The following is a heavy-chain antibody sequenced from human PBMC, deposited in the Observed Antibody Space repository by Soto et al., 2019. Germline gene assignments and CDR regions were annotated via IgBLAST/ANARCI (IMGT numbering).Heavy chain of an antibody. Sequence: GGSLRLSCAASGFAFSSHPMSWVRQAPEKGLEWVAGISDGGDLTYNADSVGGRFTISRDNSRNTLYLQMNSLRAEDTAVYYCARRVIGSSRAFDIWGQGTMGTVS. J-gene: IGHJ3*02. CDR2: ISDGGDLT. D-gene: IGHD3-10*01. CDR1: GFAFSSHP. V-gene: IGHV3-23*01. CDR3: ARRVIGSSRAFDI.